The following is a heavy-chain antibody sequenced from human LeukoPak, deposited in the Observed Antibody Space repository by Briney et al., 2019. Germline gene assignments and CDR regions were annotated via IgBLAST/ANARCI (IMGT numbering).Heavy chain of an antibody. J-gene: IGHJ3*02. D-gene: IGHD3-10*01. CDR3: ARAPGGFGSGSRGAFDI. Sequence: SETLSLTCTGSGGSISSYYWSWIRQPPGQGLEWIGYIYYSGSTNYNPSLKSRVTISVDTSKNQFSLKLSSVTAADTAVYYCARAPGGFGSGSRGAFDIWGQGTMVTVSS. CDR1: GGSISSYY. CDR2: IYYSGST. V-gene: IGHV4-59*01.